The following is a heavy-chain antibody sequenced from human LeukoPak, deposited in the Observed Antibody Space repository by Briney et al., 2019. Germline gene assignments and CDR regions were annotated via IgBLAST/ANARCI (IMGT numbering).Heavy chain of an antibody. J-gene: IGHJ6*02. CDR1: GYTFTSYG. D-gene: IGHD6-19*01. CDR3: ARVPPYSSGWYLNGMDV. V-gene: IGHV1-18*01. CDR2: ISPYNGNT. Sequence: ASVKVSCKASGYTFTSYGISWVRQAPGQGLEWMGWISPYNGNTNYAQKLQGRVTMTTDTSTSTAYMELRSLRSDDTAVYYCARVPPYSSGWYLNGMDVWGQGTTVTVS.